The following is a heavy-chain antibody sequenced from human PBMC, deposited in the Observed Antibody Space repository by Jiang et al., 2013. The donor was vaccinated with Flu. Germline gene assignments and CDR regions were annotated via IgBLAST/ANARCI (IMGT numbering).Heavy chain of an antibody. CDR1: GGSISSSIYS. Sequence: SGSGLVKPSETLSLTCTVSGGSISSSIYSWGWMRQPPGEGLEWIGSIYYSGSTYYNPSLKSRVTISIDMSKSQFSLKLSSVTAADTAVYYCARTYSSTTDDAFGIWGQGTMVTVSS. V-gene: IGHV4-39*01. D-gene: IGHD6-13*01. CDR3: ARTYSSTTDDAFGI. J-gene: IGHJ3*02. CDR2: IYYSGST.